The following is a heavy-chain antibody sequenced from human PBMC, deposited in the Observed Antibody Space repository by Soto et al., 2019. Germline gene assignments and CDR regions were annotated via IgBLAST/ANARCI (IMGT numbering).Heavy chain of an antibody. J-gene: IGHJ6*03. CDR1: GYTFTSYG. CDR2: ISAYNGNT. CDR3: ARTHYYGSGSYALYYYYYYMDV. D-gene: IGHD3-10*01. Sequence: QVQLVQSGAEVKKPGASVKVSCKASGYTFTSYGISWVRQAPGQGLEWMGWISAYNGNTNYAQKLQGRVTMTTDTSTRTAYMELRSLRSDDTAVYYCARTHYYGSGSYALYYYYYYMDVWGKGTTVTVSS. V-gene: IGHV1-18*01.